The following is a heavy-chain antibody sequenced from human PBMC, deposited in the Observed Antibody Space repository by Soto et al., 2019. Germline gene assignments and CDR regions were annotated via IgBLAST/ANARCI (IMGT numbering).Heavy chain of an antibody. CDR1: GFTFSSYA. D-gene: IGHD3-9*01. CDR2: ISGSGGST. V-gene: IGHV3-23*01. Sequence: PGGSLRLSCAASGFTFSSYAMSWVRQAPGKGLEWVSAISGSGGSTYYADSVKGRFTISRDNSKNTLYLQMNSLRAEDTAVYYCAKDLRSAYYDILTGYPNDAFDIWGQGTMVTVSS. J-gene: IGHJ3*02. CDR3: AKDLRSAYYDILTGYPNDAFDI.